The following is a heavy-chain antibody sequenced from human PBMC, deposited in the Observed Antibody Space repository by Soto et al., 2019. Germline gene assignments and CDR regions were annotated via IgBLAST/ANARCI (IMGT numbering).Heavy chain of an antibody. V-gene: IGHV3-43*01. D-gene: IGHD3-3*01. Sequence: PGGSLRLSCAASGFRFDDYNMHWVRQAPGKGLEWVSLITWNGGNKYYEDSVKGRFTISRDGTTQSVSLQMTSLKREDTGVYYRARETLSFGSALDVWGQGTTVTVSS. J-gene: IGHJ6*02. CDR3: ARETLSFGSALDV. CDR2: ITWNGGNK. CDR1: GFRFDDYN.